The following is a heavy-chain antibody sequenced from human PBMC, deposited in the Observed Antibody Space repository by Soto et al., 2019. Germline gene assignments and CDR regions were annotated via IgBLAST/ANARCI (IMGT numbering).Heavy chain of an antibody. V-gene: IGHV3-9*01. CDR2: ISWNSGTI. D-gene: IGHD2-8*02. J-gene: IGHJ6*02. CDR1: GFTFDGYG. Sequence: EVQLVESGGGLVQPGRSLRLSCGASGFTFDGYGMHWVRQAPGKGLEWVSGISWNSGTIGYADSVKGRFTISRDNAKNSLYLQMSSLRAEDTALYYCAKSTGGTANGMDVWGQGTTVTVSS. CDR3: AKSTGGTANGMDV.